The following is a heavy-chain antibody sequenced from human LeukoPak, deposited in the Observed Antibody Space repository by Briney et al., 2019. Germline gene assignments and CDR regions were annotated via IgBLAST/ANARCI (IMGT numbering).Heavy chain of an antibody. D-gene: IGHD1-26*01. V-gene: IGHV1-69*04. Sequence: GASVKVSCKASGGTFSSYAISWVRQAPGQGLEWMGRIIPILGIANYVQKFQGRVTITADKSTSTAYMELSSLRSEDTAVYYCASEESGSYFFYWGQGTLVTVSS. J-gene: IGHJ4*02. CDR3: ASEESGSYFFY. CDR1: GGTFSSYA. CDR2: IIPILGIA.